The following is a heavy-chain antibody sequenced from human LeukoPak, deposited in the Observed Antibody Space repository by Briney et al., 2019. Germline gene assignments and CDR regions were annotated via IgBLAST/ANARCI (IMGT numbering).Heavy chain of an antibody. V-gene: IGHV3-7*01. Sequence: PGGSLRLSCAASGFTFSSYWMSWVRQAPGKGLEWVANIKQDGSEKYYVDSVKGRFTISRDNAKNSLYLQMNSLRAEDTAVYYCARDVAVTSIAFDIWGQGTMVTVSS. CDR3: ARDVAVTSIAFDI. J-gene: IGHJ3*02. D-gene: IGHD3-3*01. CDR1: GFTFSSYW. CDR2: IKQDGSEK.